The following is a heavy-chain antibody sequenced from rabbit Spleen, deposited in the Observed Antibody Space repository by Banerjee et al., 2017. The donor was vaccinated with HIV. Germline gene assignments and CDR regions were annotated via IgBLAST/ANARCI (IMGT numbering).Heavy chain of an antibody. CDR1: GFSFSSSYY. CDR3: ARNYNSAWDL. CDR2: IYAGSSGST. J-gene: IGHJ3*01. D-gene: IGHD4-1*01. Sequence: QSLEESGGGLVQPEGSLTLTCTASGFSFSSSYYMCWVRQAPGKGLEWIACIYAGSSGSTYYADWAKGRFTISSDNAQNTVDLQMNSLTAADTATYFCARNYNSAWDLWGQGTLVTVS. V-gene: IGHV1S40*01.